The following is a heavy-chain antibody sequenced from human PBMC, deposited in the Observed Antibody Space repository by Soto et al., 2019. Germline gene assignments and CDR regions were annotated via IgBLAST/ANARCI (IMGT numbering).Heavy chain of an antibody. CDR1: GFTFSSYA. Sequence: GGSLRLSCAASGFTFSSYAMSWVRQAPGKGLEWVSAISGSGGSTYYADSVKGRFTISRDNSKNTLYLQMNSLRAEDTAVYYCAKEGASSHWYSSQFGPWGQGTLVTVSS. CDR2: ISGSGGST. D-gene: IGHD6-13*01. CDR3: AKEGASSHWYSSQFGP. J-gene: IGHJ5*02. V-gene: IGHV3-23*01.